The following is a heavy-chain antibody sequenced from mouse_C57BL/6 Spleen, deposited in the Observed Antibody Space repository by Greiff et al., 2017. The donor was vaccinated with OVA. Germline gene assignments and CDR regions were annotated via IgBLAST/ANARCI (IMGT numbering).Heavy chain of an antibody. V-gene: IGHV1-55*01. D-gene: IGHD1-1*01. Sequence: VQLQQPGAELVKPGASVKMSCKASGYTFTSYWITWVKQRPGQGLEWIGDIYPGSGSTNYNEKFKSKATLTVDTSSSTAYMQLSSLTSEDSAVYYCARHYGSSYAFDYWGQGTTLTVSS. CDR2: IYPGSGST. J-gene: IGHJ2*01. CDR1: GYTFTSYW. CDR3: ARHYGSSYAFDY.